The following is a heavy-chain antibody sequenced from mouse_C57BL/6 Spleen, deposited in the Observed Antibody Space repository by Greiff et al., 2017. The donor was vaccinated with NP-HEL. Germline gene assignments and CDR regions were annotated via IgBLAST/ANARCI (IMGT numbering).Heavy chain of an antibody. V-gene: IGHV1-54*01. D-gene: IGHD1-1*01. CDR2: INPGSGGT. Sequence: QVQLQQSGAELVRPGPSVKVSCKASGYAFTNYLIEWVKQRPGQGLEWIGVINPGSGGTNYNEKFKGKATLTADKSSSTAYMQLSSLTSEDSAVYFCARSRYYYGSSYGYFDVWGTGTTVTVSS. J-gene: IGHJ1*03. CDR1: GYAFTNYL. CDR3: ARSRYYYGSSYGYFDV.